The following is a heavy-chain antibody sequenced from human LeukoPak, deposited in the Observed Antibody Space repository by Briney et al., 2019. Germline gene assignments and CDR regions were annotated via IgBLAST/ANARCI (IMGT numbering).Heavy chain of an antibody. J-gene: IGHJ4*02. V-gene: IGHV3-48*03. CDR3: VKGLYYYDSSGYLDY. CDR2: ISSTGYTV. D-gene: IGHD3-22*01. Sequence: PGGSLRLSCAVSGFTFSTYEMNWVRQAPGKGLEWVAYISSTGYTVYYTDSVTGRFTISRDDAKNSVYLQMNSLRAEDTAVYYCVKGLYYYDSSGYLDYWGQGTLVTVSS. CDR1: GFTFSTYE.